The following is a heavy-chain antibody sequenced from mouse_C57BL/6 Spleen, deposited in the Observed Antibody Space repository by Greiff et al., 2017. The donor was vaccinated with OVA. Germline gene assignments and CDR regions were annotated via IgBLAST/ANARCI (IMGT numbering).Heavy chain of an antibody. D-gene: IGHD4-1*01. Sequence: VQLQQSGAELVRPGASVKLSCTASGFNITDYYMPWVKQRPEQGLEWIGRIDPGDGDTEYAPKFQGKATMTADTSSNTAYLQLSSLTSEDTAVYYCTITGTWDDYWGQGTTLTVSS. CDR3: TITGTWDDY. V-gene: IGHV14-1*01. CDR1: GFNITDYY. J-gene: IGHJ2*01. CDR2: IDPGDGDT.